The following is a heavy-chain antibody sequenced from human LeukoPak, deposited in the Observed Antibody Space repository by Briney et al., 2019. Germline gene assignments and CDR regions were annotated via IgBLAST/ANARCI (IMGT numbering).Heavy chain of an antibody. V-gene: IGHV1-2*02. J-gene: IGHJ4*02. Sequence: ASVKVSCKASGYTFTGYYMHWVRQAPGQGLEWMEWINPSTGGTNYAQRFQGRVTMTRDTSISAAYMELSSLRSDDTAVYYCARDLYASGTIAVDYWGQGTLVTVSS. D-gene: IGHD3-10*01. CDR3: ARDLYASGTIAVDY. CDR2: INPSTGGT. CDR1: GYTFTGYY.